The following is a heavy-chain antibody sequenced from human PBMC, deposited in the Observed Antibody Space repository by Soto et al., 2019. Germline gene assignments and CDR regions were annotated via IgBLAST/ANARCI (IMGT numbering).Heavy chain of an antibody. Sequence: SETLSLTCTVSGGSISRYYWSWIRQPAGKDLEYIGYIYYTGSTYYNPSLNSRLTMSVDTSKNQFSLKLSSVTAADTAVYYCVRRLAVKPRYYFDYWGQGTQVTVSS. CDR3: VRRLAVKPRYYFDY. CDR1: GGSISRYY. J-gene: IGHJ4*02. V-gene: IGHV4-59*06. D-gene: IGHD6-19*01. CDR2: IYYTGST.